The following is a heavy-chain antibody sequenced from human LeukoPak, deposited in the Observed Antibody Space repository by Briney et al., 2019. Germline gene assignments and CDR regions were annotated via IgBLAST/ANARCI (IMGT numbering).Heavy chain of an antibody. J-gene: IGHJ4*02. CDR1: GYTFTCYY. Sequence: GASVKVSCKASGYTFTCYYMHWVRQAPGQGLEGMGWINPNSGGTNYAQKFQGRVTMTRDTSISTAYMELSRLRSDDTAVYYCARDPEEQLEAGISDYWGQGTLVTVSS. D-gene: IGHD1-1*01. CDR2: INPNSGGT. V-gene: IGHV1-2*02. CDR3: ARDPEEQLEAGISDY.